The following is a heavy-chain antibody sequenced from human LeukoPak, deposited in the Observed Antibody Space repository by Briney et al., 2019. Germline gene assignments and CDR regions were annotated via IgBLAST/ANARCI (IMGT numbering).Heavy chain of an antibody. J-gene: IGHJ4*02. CDR2: ISSSGSTI. V-gene: IGHV3-11*01. CDR1: GFTFSDYY. D-gene: IGHD5-12*01. CDR3: ARLGVLGTILTKGYYFDY. Sequence: GGSLRLSCAASGFTFSDYYMSWIRQAPGKGLEWVSYISSSGSTIYYADSVKGRFTISRDNAKNSLYLQMNSLIAEDTAVYYCARLGVLGTILTKGYYFDYWGQGTLVTVSS.